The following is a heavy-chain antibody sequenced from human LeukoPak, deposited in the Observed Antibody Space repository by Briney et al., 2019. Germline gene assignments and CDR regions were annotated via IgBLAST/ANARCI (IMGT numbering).Heavy chain of an antibody. CDR1: GFSLSTSGMR. CDR2: IDWADGK. D-gene: IGHD1-26*01. Sequence: RESGPALVKPTQTLTLTCTFSGFSLSTSGMRVSWIRQPPGKALEWLARIDWADGKFYNTSLKTRLTISKDTSKNQVVLTMTNMDPMDTGTYYCARERGATSSYYYYMDAWGKGTTVTVSS. V-gene: IGHV2-70*04. J-gene: IGHJ6*03. CDR3: ARERGATSSYYYYMDA.